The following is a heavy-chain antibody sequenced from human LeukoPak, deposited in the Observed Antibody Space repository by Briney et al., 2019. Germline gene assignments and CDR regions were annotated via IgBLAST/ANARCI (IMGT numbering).Heavy chain of an antibody. V-gene: IGHV3-7*03. CDR3: VRDRGYSTFDY. CDR1: GFVFGHSW. Sequence: GGSLRLSCAASGFVFGHSWMSWVRQAPGKGLEWVANINLDGSEINYLDSLTGRLTISRDNAKDSLYLQMNGLRAEDTAVYFCVRDRGYSTFDYWGQGTLVTVSS. J-gene: IGHJ4*02. D-gene: IGHD3-22*01. CDR2: INLDGSEI.